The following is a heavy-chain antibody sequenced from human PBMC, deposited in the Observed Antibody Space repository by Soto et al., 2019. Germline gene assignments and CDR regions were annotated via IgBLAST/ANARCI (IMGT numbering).Heavy chain of an antibody. CDR1: GFTFTSYA. J-gene: IGHJ3*01. V-gene: IGHV1-3*01. Sequence: QVQLVQSGAEVKKPGASVKVSCKASGFTFTSYAMQWVRQAPGQRLEWMGWINAGNGNTKYSQKFQGRVTITRDTSASTAYMELRSLRSEDTAVYYCAREHDFWALYAFDLWGQGTMVTVSS. D-gene: IGHD3-3*01. CDR3: AREHDFWALYAFDL. CDR2: INAGNGNT.